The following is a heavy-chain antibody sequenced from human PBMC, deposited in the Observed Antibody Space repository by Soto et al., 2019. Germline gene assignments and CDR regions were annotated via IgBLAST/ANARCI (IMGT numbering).Heavy chain of an antibody. CDR3: ARDPQGYCSGGRCYHFDY. D-gene: IGHD2-15*01. V-gene: IGHV1-46*01. CDR1: GYTLTSYS. CDR2: INPSGDNI. J-gene: IGHJ4*02. Sequence: QVQLVQSGAEVKKPGASVRVSCKASGYTLTSYSMHWVRQAPGQGLEWMGIINPSGDNIRYAQNFQGRVTITRDTSTSTVYLELSSLRSEDTAIYYCARDPQGYCSGGRCYHFDYWGQGTLVTVSS.